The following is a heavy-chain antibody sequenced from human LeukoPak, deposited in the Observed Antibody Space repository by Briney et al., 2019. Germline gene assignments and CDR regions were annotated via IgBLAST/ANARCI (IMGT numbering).Heavy chain of an antibody. J-gene: IGHJ4*02. Sequence: GGSLRLSCAASGFTFSSYWMSWVRQAPGKGLEWVANIKQDGSEKYYLDSVKGRFTISRDNAKNSLYLQMNSLRAEDTAVYYCASHIAAAGTDYWGQGTLVTVSS. V-gene: IGHV3-7*01. D-gene: IGHD6-13*01. CDR3: ASHIAAAGTDY. CDR1: GFTFSSYW. CDR2: IKQDGSEK.